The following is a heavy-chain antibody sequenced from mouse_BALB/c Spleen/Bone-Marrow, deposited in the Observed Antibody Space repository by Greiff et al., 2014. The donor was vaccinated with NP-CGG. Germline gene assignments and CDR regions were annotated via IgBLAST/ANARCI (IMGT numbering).Heavy chain of an antibody. J-gene: IGHJ2*01. Sequence: QVQLQQSGAELMKPGASVKISCKATGYTFSSYWIEWVKQRPGHGLEWIGEILPGSSSTNYNEKFKGKATFTADTSSNTAYMQLSSLTSEDSAVYYCARNLYYFDYWGQGTTLTVSS. CDR3: ARNLYYFDY. CDR1: GYTFSSYW. CDR2: ILPGSSST. V-gene: IGHV1-9*01.